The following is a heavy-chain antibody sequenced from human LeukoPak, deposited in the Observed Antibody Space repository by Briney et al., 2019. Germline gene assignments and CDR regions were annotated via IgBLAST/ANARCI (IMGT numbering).Heavy chain of an antibody. V-gene: IGHV3-23*01. CDR1: GFIFSTYG. D-gene: IGHD1-26*01. J-gene: IGHJ3*02. CDR2: ISGSGSST. CDR3: ARDKPRPPWELLARYAFDI. Sequence: GGSLRLSCAASGFIFSTYGMNWVRQAPGKGLEWVSTISGSGSSTYYADSVKGQFTISRDNSKNTLYLQMNSLRAEDTAVYYCARDKPRPPWELLARYAFDIWGQGTMVTVSS.